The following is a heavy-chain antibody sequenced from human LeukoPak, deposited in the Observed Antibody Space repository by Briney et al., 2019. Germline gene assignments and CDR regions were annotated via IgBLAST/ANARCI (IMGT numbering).Heavy chain of an antibody. CDR3: ARNGRVPSLLGYYYYGMDV. CDR2: INHSGST. V-gene: IGHV4-34*01. Sequence: PSETLSLTCAGYAGSFSGYYWSWIRQPPGKGLEWIGEINHSGSTNYNPSLKSRVTISVDTSKNQFSLKLSSVTAADTAVYYCARNGRVPSLLGYYYYGMDVWGQGTTVTVSS. CDR1: AGSFSGYY. D-gene: IGHD3-16*01. J-gene: IGHJ6*02.